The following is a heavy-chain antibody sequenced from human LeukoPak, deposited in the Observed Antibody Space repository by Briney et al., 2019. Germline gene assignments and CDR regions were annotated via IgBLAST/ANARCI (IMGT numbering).Heavy chain of an antibody. CDR1: GFTVSSNY. CDR2: IYSGGST. V-gene: IGHV3-53*01. D-gene: IGHD5-18*01. J-gene: IGHJ4*02. CDR3: AKVRLPDTAMVPFDY. Sequence: GGSLRLSCAASGFTVSSNYMSWVRQAPGKGLEWVSVIYSGGSTYYADSVKGRFTISRDNSKNTLYLQMNSLRAEDTAVYYCAKVRLPDTAMVPFDYWGQGTLVTVSS.